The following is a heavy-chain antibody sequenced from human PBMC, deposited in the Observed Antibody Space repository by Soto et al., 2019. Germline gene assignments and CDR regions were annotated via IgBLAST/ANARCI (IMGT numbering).Heavy chain of an antibody. CDR2: INAGNGNT. Sequence: GASVKVSCKASGYTFTSYAMHWVRQAPGQRLEWMGWINAGNGNTKYSQKFQGRATITRDTSASTAYMELSSLRSEDTAVYYCARYCSSTSCSRSSYYYYYGMDVWGQGTTVTVSS. CDR3: ARYCSSTSCSRSSYYYYYGMDV. J-gene: IGHJ6*02. V-gene: IGHV1-3*01. CDR1: GYTFTSYA. D-gene: IGHD2-2*01.